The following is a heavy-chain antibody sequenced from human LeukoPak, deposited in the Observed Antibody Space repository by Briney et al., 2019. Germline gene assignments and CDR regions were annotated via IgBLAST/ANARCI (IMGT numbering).Heavy chain of an antibody. V-gene: IGHV4-61*01. CDR2: IYYSGST. J-gene: IGHJ4*02. D-gene: IGHD2-2*01. CDR1: GGSISSSSYY. Sequence: KPSETLSLTCTVSGGSISSSSYYWSWIRQPPGKGLEWIGYIYYSGSTNYNPSLKSRVTISVDTSKNQFSLKLSSVTAADTAVYYCARVRYCSSTSCSYLDYWGQGTLVTVSS. CDR3: ARVRYCSSTSCSYLDY.